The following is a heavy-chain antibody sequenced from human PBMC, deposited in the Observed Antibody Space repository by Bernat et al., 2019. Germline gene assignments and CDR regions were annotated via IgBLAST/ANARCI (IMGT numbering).Heavy chain of an antibody. CDR2: ISYDGSNK. V-gene: IGHV3-30*03. D-gene: IGHD6-6*01. Sequence: QVQLVESGGGVVQPGRSLRLSCAASGFTFSSYGMHWVRQAPGKGLEWVAVISYDGSNKYYADSVKGRFTISRDNSKNTLYLQMNSLRAEDTAVYYCARATFKGSSSSFSYYYGMDVWGQGTTVTVSS. J-gene: IGHJ6*02. CDR1: GFTFSSYG. CDR3: ARATFKGSSSSFSYYYGMDV.